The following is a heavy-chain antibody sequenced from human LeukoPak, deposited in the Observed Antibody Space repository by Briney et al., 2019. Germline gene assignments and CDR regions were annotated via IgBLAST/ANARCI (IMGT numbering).Heavy chain of an antibody. Sequence: RMGIINPSGGSTSYAQKFQGRVTMTRDTSTSTVYMELSSLRSDDTAVYYCARGPPNWGYDYWGPGTLVTVSS. CDR2: INPSGGST. J-gene: IGHJ4*02. V-gene: IGHV1-46*01. CDR3: ARGPPNWGYDY. D-gene: IGHD7-27*01.